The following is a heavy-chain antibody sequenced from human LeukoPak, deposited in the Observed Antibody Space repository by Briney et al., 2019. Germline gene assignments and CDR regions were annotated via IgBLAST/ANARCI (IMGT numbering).Heavy chain of an antibody. CDR2: IYHSGST. Sequence: SETLSLTCAVSGGSISSSNWWSWVRQPPGKGLEWIGEIYHSGSTNYNPSLKSRVTISVDKSKNQFSPKLSSVTAADTAVYYCARGAPLWFGESYFDYWGQGTLVTVSS. CDR3: ARGAPLWFGESYFDY. J-gene: IGHJ4*02. CDR1: GGSISSSNW. D-gene: IGHD3-10*01. V-gene: IGHV4-4*02.